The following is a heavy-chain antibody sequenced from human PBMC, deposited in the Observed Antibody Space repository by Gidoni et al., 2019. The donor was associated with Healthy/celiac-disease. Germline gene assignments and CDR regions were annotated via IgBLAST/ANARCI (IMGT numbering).Heavy chain of an antibody. CDR1: GFTFSNSW. D-gene: IGHD4-17*01. V-gene: IGHV3-7*01. CDR2: IKQDGSEN. Sequence: LSCAASGFTFSNSWMSWVRQAPRKGLEWVANIKQDGSENYYVDSVKGRFTISRDNARNSLYLQMNSLRAEDTAVYYCARERGSTYYGDYNSYYFDYWGQGTLVTVSS. CDR3: ARERGSTYYGDYNSYYFDY. J-gene: IGHJ4*02.